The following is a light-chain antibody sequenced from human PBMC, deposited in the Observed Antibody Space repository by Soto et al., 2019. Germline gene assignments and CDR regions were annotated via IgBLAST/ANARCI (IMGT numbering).Light chain of an antibody. Sequence: QSALTQPASMSGSPGQSITTSCTRTSSDIGRYNFVSWYQHHPGKAPKLIIYEATKRPSGVSYRFSGSKSGNTASLTISGLQAEDEADYYCTSYTITSPYVFGTGTKVTVL. CDR1: SSDIGRYNF. CDR2: EAT. CDR3: TSYTITSPYV. V-gene: IGLV2-14*01. J-gene: IGLJ1*01.